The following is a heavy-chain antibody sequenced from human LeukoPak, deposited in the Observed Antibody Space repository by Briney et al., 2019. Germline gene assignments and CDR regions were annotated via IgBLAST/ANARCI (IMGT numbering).Heavy chain of an antibody. D-gene: IGHD6-13*01. CDR1: GFTFSSYW. CDR3: ARDPYSSSWSNWFDP. J-gene: IGHJ5*02. CDR2: INSDGSST. V-gene: IGHV3-74*01. Sequence: GGSLRLSCAAAGFTFSSYWMHWVRQAPGKGLVWVSRINSDGSSTSYADSVKGRFTISRDNAKNTLYLQMNSLRAEDTAVYYCARDPYSSSWSNWFDPWGQGTLVTVSS.